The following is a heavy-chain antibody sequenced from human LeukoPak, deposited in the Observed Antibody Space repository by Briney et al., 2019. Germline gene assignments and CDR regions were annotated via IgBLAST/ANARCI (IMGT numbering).Heavy chain of an antibody. CDR2: ISSSSSYI. CDR3: ARNYDILTGYPNDAFDI. J-gene: IGHJ3*02. CDR1: GFTFSSYS. Sequence: GGSLRLSCAAAGFTFSSYSMNWVRQAPGKGLEWVSSISSSSSYIYYADSVKGRFTISRDNAKNSLYLQMNSLRAEDTAVYYCARNYDILTGYPNDAFDIWGQGTMVTVSS. V-gene: IGHV3-21*01. D-gene: IGHD3-9*01.